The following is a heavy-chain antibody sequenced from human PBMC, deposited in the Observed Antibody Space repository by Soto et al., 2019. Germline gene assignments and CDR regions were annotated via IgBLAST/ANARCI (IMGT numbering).Heavy chain of an antibody. CDR3: AKWEYCSGGTCYFDS. D-gene: IGHD2-15*01. J-gene: IGHJ4*02. CDR2: ISSSGGTT. V-gene: IGHV3-23*01. Sequence: EVQLLESGGGLVQPGGSLRLSCSASGFTFSRYAMSWVRQAPGKGLEWVSDISSSGGTTYYADSVKGRFSISRDNSKNTLYLQMNSLRAEDTAVYYCAKWEYCSGGTCYFDSWGQGTLVTVSS. CDR1: GFTFSRYA.